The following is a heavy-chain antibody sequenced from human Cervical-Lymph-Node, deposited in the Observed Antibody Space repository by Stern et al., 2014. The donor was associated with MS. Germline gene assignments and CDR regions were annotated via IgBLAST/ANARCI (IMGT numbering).Heavy chain of an antibody. Sequence: VQLVQSGAEGKKPGDSLKIPCKGSGYNFPSYWIGWVRQMPGKGLGWMGIIYPGDSNTRYSPSFQGHVTISADKSISTAYLQWSSLKASDTAMYYCVRHVGSSAWPSHFDYWGQGTLVTVSS. D-gene: IGHD6-25*01. CDR3: VRHVGSSAWPSHFDY. J-gene: IGHJ4*02. CDR2: IYPGDSNT. V-gene: IGHV5-51*01. CDR1: GYNFPSYW.